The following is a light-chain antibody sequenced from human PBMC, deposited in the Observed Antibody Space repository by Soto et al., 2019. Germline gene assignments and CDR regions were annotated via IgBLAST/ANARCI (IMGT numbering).Light chain of an antibody. CDR1: QSVNAY. J-gene: IGKJ4*01. CDR3: QQRRNWPLT. V-gene: IGKV3-11*01. Sequence: EIVLTQSPATLSLTPGERATLSCRASQSVNAYLAWYQQKPGQAPRLLIFDASTRAPGVPPRFSGSGSGTDFTLTISRVEPDDFAVYYCQQRRNWPLTFGRGTTVDMK. CDR2: DAS.